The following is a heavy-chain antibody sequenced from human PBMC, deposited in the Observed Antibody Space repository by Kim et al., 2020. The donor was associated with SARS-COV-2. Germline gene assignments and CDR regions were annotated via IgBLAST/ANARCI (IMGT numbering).Heavy chain of an antibody. CDR1: GGSISSYY. D-gene: IGHD3-10*01. CDR2: ICYSGST. Sequence: SETLSLTCTVSGGSISSYYWSWIRQPPGKGLEWIGYICYSGSTNYNPSLKSRVTISVDTSKNQFSLKLSSVTAADTAVYYCASQRITMVRGVSPIDYWGQGTLVTVSS. J-gene: IGHJ4*02. CDR3: ASQRITMVRGVSPIDY. V-gene: IGHV4-59*01.